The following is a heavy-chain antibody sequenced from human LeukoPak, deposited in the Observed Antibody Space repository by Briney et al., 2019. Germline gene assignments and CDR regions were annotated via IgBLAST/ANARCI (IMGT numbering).Heavy chain of an antibody. CDR2: IRSKAYGGTT. Sequence: GGSLRLSCTASGFTFGDYAMSWFRQAPGKGLEWVGFIRSKAYGGTTEYAASVKGRFTISRDDSKSIAYLQMNSLKTEDTAVYYCTRGLFRARYYYYGKDVWGQGTTVTVSS. J-gene: IGHJ6*02. V-gene: IGHV3-49*03. CDR1: GFTFGDYA. D-gene: IGHD2-21*01. CDR3: TRGLFRARYYYYGKDV.